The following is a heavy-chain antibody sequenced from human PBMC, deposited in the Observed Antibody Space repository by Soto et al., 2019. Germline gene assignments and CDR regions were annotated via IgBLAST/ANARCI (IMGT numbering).Heavy chain of an antibody. CDR1: GYTFTGYY. Sequence: GASVKVSCKVSGYTFTGYYMHWVRQAPGQGLEWMGWINPNSGGTNYAQKFQGWVTMTRDTSISTAYMELSRLRSDDTAVYYCARGAGATTHYYYYYGMDVWGQGTTVPVSS. D-gene: IGHD1-26*01. CDR2: INPNSGGT. CDR3: ARGAGATTHYYYYYGMDV. V-gene: IGHV1-2*04. J-gene: IGHJ6*02.